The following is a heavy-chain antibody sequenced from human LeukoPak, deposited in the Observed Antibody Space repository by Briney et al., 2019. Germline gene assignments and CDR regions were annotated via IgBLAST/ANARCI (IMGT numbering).Heavy chain of an antibody. V-gene: IGHV3-74*01. CDR1: GFTFSSYW. CDR3: ARDGAGSCYDY. Sequence: GGSLRLSCAASGFTFSSYWMHWVRQAPGKGLVWVSRINSDGSSTSYADSMKGRFTISRDNAKNTLYLQMNSLRAEDTAVYYCARDGAGSCYDYWGQGTLVTVSS. CDR2: INSDGSST. J-gene: IGHJ4*02. D-gene: IGHD6-13*01.